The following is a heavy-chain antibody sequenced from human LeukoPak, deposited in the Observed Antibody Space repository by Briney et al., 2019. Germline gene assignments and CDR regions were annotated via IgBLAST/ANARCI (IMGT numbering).Heavy chain of an antibody. CDR2: ISSSGDNA. CDR1: GFTFSSYA. J-gene: IGHJ6*04. Sequence: GGSLRLSCAASGFTFSSYAMSWVRQAPGKGLEWVSAISSSGDNADYTDSVKGRFTISRDNSKNTLYLQMNSLRAEDTAVYYCAKKSCSSTSCYEDVWGKGTRVTVSS. V-gene: IGHV3-23*01. D-gene: IGHD2-2*01. CDR3: AKKSCSSTSCYEDV.